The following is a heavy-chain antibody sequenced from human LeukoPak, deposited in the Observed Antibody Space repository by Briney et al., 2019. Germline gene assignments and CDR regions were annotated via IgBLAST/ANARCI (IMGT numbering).Heavy chain of an antibody. D-gene: IGHD3-3*01. Sequence: SETLSLTCTVSGGSISSGSYYGSWIRQPAGKGLEWIGRIYTSGSTNYNPSLKIRVTISVDTSKNQLSLKLSSVTAADTAVYYCARDAGWSGSDAFDIWGQGTMVTVSS. CDR1: GGSISSGSYY. J-gene: IGHJ3*02. CDR3: ARDAGWSGSDAFDI. CDR2: IYTSGST. V-gene: IGHV4-61*02.